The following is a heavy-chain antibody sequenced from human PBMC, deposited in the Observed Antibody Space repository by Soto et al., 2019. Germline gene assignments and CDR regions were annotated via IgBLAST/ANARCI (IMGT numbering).Heavy chain of an antibody. CDR2: ISAYNGNT. Sequence: ASVKVSCKASGYTFTSYGISWLRQAPGQGLEWMGWISAYNGNTNYAQKLQGRVTMTTDTSTSTAYMELRSLRSDDTAVYYCARVVDYYDPYYYYGMDVWGQGTTVTVSS. V-gene: IGHV1-18*01. CDR1: GYTFTSYG. D-gene: IGHD3-22*01. J-gene: IGHJ6*02. CDR3: ARVVDYYDPYYYYGMDV.